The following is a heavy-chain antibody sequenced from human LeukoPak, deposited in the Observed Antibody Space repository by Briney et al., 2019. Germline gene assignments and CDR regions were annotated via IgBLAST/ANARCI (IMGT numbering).Heavy chain of an antibody. V-gene: IGHV1-69*13. Sequence: ASVKVSCKASGGTFSSYAISWVRQAPGQGLEWMGGIIPIFGTANYAQKFQGRVTITADESTSTAYMELSSLRSEDTAVYYCARARGTAMAFYYYYYMDVWGKGTTVTISS. CDR1: GGTFSSYA. D-gene: IGHD5-18*01. CDR3: ARARGTAMAFYYYYYMDV. CDR2: IIPIFGTA. J-gene: IGHJ6*03.